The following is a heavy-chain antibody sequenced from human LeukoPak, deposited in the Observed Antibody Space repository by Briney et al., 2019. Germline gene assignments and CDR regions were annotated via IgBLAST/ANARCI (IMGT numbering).Heavy chain of an antibody. CDR2: IYYSGST. J-gene: IGHJ4*02. D-gene: IGHD1-26*01. V-gene: IGHV4-59*01. CDR1: NGXISSYY. CDR3: ARHGGSYSRFDY. Sequence: PSETLSLTCTVPNGXISSYYCSWIRQAPGTGLEWIGNIYYSGSTNYNPSLKSRVTISVDTSKNQFSLKLSSVTAADTAVYYCARHGGSYSRFDYWGQGTLVTVSS.